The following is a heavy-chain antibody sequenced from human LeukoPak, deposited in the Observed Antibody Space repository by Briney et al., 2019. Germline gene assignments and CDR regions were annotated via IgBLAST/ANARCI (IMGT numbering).Heavy chain of an antibody. Sequence: ASVTVSFTSSGYTFTIYAMNWVRQAPGQGLEWMGWINTNTGNPTYAQGFTGRFVFSLDTSFSTAYLQISSLKAEDTAVYYCARVGRNYYGSGSYYNVRAFDIWGQGTMVTVSS. D-gene: IGHD3-10*01. V-gene: IGHV7-4-1*02. CDR2: INTNTGNP. J-gene: IGHJ3*02. CDR1: GYTFTIYA. CDR3: ARVGRNYYGSGSYYNVRAFDI.